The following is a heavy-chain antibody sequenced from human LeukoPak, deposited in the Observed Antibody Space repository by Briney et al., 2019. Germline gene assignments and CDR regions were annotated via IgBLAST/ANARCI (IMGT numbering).Heavy chain of an antibody. Sequence: PGGSLRLSCAASGFTFSSYSVNWVRQAPGKGLEWVSSISTTSTYIYYADSVKGHFTISRDNAKSSLYLQMNSLRAEDTAVYYCARDVHSDYDYYAMDAWGQGTTVTVSS. V-gene: IGHV3-21*01. D-gene: IGHD4-11*01. CDR3: ARDVHSDYDYYAMDA. CDR2: ISTTSTYI. J-gene: IGHJ6*02. CDR1: GFTFSSYS.